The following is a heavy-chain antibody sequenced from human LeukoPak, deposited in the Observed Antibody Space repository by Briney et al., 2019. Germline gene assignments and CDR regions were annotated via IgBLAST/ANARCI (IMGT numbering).Heavy chain of an antibody. CDR3: ARTEYYDFWSGSFHPWYFDL. CDR2: INWNGGST. J-gene: IGHJ2*01. V-gene: IGHV3-20*04. CDR1: GFTFDDYG. D-gene: IGHD3-3*01. Sequence: GGSLRLSCAASGFTFDDYGMSWVRQAPGKGLEWVSGINWNGGSTGYADSVKGRFTISRDNAKNSLYLQMNSLRAEDTALYYCARTEYYDFWSGSFHPWYFDLWGRGTLVTVSS.